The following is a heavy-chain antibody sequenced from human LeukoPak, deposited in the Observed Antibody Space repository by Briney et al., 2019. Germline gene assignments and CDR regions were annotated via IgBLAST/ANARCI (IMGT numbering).Heavy chain of an antibody. D-gene: IGHD1-26*01. CDR2: INPNSGGT. V-gene: IGHV1-2*02. J-gene: IGHJ3*01. CDR3: ARDFGWELLGDL. Sequence: ASVKVSCKASGYTFTGYYMHWARQAPGQGLEWMGWINPNSGGTNYAQTFQGRVTMTRDTSISTAYMELSRLRSDDTAVYYCARDFGWELLGDLWGQGTMVTVSS. CDR1: GYTFTGYY.